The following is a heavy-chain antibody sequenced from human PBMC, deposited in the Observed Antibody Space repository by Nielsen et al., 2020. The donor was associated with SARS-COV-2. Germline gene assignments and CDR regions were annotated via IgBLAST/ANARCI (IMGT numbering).Heavy chain of an antibody. CDR2: INWNGGST. Sequence: GESLKISCAASGFTFDDYGMSWVRQAPGKGLEWDSGINWNGGSTGYADSVKGRFTISRDNAKNSLYLQMNSLRAEDTALYHCAREVVAGPPRLRPWGQGTLVTVSA. CDR3: AREVVAGPPRLRP. V-gene: IGHV3-20*01. J-gene: IGHJ5*02. CDR1: GFTFDDYG. D-gene: IGHD6-19*01.